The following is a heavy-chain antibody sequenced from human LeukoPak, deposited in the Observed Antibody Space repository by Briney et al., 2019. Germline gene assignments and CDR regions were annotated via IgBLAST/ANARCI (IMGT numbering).Heavy chain of an antibody. D-gene: IGHD2-2*01. CDR3: ARDRVSASLNCFDP. Sequence: GRSLRLSCAASGSTFSSFGMHWVRQAPGKGLEWVAVIWSDGSKKYYADSVQGRFTISRDNSKNTLYLQMSSLRAEDTAVYYCARDRVSASLNCFDPWGQGTLVTVSS. V-gene: IGHV3-33*01. J-gene: IGHJ5*02. CDR2: IWSDGSKK. CDR1: GSTFSSFG.